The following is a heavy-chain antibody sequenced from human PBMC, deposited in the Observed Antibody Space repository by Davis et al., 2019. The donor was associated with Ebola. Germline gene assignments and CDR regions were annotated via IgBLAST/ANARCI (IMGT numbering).Heavy chain of an antibody. CDR1: GGSISSYY. CDR2: IYYSGST. CDR3: ARSGVSSSWYGGRGYYYYYGMDV. J-gene: IGHJ6*02. Sequence: MPSETLSLTCTVSGGSISSYYWSWIRQPPGKGLEWIGYIYYSGSTNYNPSLKSRVTISVGTSKNQFSLKLSSVTAADTAVYYCARSGVSSSWYGGRGYYYYYGMDVWGQGTTVTVSS. D-gene: IGHD6-13*01. V-gene: IGHV4-59*12.